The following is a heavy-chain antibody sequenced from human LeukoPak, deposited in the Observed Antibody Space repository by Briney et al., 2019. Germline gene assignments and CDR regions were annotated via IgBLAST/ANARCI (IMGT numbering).Heavy chain of an antibody. Sequence: SETLSLTCTVSGGSISSSSYYWGWIRQPPGKGLEWVGSIYYSGSTYYNPSLKSRVTISVDTSKNQFSLKLSSVTAADTAVYYCAGSLVGTVVPAAIEAPGQKAFDYWGQGTLVTVPS. CDR2: IYYSGST. CDR1: GGSISSSSYY. D-gene: IGHD2-2*02. V-gene: IGHV4-39*01. CDR3: AGSLVGTVVPAAIEAPGQKAFDY. J-gene: IGHJ4*02.